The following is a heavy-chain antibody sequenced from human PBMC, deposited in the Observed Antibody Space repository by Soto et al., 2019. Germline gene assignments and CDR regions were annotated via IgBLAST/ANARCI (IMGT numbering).Heavy chain of an antibody. CDR3: ARGGASSKWWAP. J-gene: IGHJ5*02. Sequence: SETLSLTCTVSGGSITSGGSFWSWIRQHPGTGPEWIAFIGYSGATSYNPSLASRVTISADTYNCQFSLNLRSVTAAATAVYYCARGGASSKWWAPWGQGTLVTASS. V-gene: IGHV4-31*03. CDR1: GGSITSGGSF. D-gene: IGHD2-15*01. CDR2: IGYSGAT.